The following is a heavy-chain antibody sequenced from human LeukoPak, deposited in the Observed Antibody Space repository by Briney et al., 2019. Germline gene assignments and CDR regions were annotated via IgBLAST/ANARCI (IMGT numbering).Heavy chain of an antibody. D-gene: IGHD3-10*01. CDR2: INAGNGNT. CDR3: ARDFDYGSGPLDY. Sequence: ASVTVSCKASGYTFTSYAMHWVRQAPGQRLEWTGWINAGNGNTKYSQKFQGRVTITRDTSASTAYMELSSLRSEDTAVYYCARDFDYGSGPLDYWGQGTLVTVSS. J-gene: IGHJ4*02. V-gene: IGHV1-3*01. CDR1: GYTFTSYA.